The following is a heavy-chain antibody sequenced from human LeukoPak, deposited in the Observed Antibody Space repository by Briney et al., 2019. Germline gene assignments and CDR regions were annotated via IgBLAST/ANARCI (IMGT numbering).Heavy chain of an antibody. CDR2: INQDGSER. Sequence: GGSLRLSCAASGFTFSRYRMSWLRQAPGKGLEWVANINQDGSERHYADSVEGRFVISRDNDKNSVSLQMNSLRAEDTAVYYCARADSYSWYGSWGQGTLVTVSS. CDR1: GFTFSRYR. D-gene: IGHD5-12*01. J-gene: IGHJ5*02. V-gene: IGHV3-7*01. CDR3: ARADSYSWYGS.